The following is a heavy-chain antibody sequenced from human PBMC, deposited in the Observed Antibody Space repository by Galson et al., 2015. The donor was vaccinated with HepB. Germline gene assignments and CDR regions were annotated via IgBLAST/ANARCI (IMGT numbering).Heavy chain of an antibody. CDR1: GFTFSSYA. CDR2: ISYDGSNK. D-gene: IGHD3-10*02. V-gene: IGHV3-30-3*01. Sequence: SLRLSCAASGFTFSSYAMHWVRQAPGKGLEWVAVISYDGSNKYYADSVKGRFTISRDNSKNTLYLQMNSLRAEDTAVYYCASPYVDYYYYGMDVWGQGTTVTVSS. J-gene: IGHJ6*02. CDR3: ASPYVDYYYYGMDV.